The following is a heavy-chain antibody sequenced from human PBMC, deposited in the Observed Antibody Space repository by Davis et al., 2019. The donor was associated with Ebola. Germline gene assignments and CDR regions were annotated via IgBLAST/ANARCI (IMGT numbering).Heavy chain of an antibody. J-gene: IGHJ6*02. CDR2: IWYDGSNK. CDR3: AKERRPAYYYDSSGYYGMDV. CDR1: GFTFSSYG. V-gene: IGHV3-30*02. Sequence: GESLKISCAASGFTFSSYGMHWVRQAPGKGLEWVAVIWYDGSNKYYADSVEGRFTISRDNSKNTLYLQMNSLRAEDTAVYYCAKERRPAYYYDSSGYYGMDVWGQGTTVTVSS. D-gene: IGHD3-22*01.